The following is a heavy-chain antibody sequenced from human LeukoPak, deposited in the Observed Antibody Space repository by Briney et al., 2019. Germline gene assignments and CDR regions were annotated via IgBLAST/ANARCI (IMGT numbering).Heavy chain of an antibody. CDR1: GFTFSSYG. V-gene: IGHV3-33*01. J-gene: IGHJ4*02. CDR2: IWYDGSNK. CDR3: ARVHPEYYFDY. Sequence: GGSLRLSCAASGFTFSSYGMHWVRQAPGKGLEWVAVIWYDGSNKYYADSVKGRFTISRDNSKNTLDLQMNSLRAEDTAVYYCARVHPEYYFDYWGQGTLVTVSS.